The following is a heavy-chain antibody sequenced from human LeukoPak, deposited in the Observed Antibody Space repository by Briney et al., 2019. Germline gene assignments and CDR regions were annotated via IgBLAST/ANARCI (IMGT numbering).Heavy chain of an antibody. Sequence: ASVKVSCKASGYTFTGYQMHWVRQAPGQGLEWMGRINPNSGATNYAQKFQGRVTMTRDTSISTAYMELSRLRSDDTAVYYCASPRISGDSSGYYGTLQYWGQGTLVTVSS. CDR3: ASPRISGDSSGYYGTLQY. J-gene: IGHJ1*01. CDR1: GYTFTGYQ. D-gene: IGHD3-22*01. CDR2: INPNSGAT. V-gene: IGHV1-2*06.